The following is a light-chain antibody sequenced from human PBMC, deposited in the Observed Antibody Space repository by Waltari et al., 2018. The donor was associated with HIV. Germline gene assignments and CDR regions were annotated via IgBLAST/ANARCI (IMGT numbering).Light chain of an antibody. V-gene: IGKV1-9*01. J-gene: IGKJ4*01. Sequence: DIQLTQSSSFLSASIGARVTITCRAAQGIGSSLAWYQAKPGRAPKLLVYSASILQAGVPLRFGGSGSRTEFTLTVSSLQPEDFAAYYCQQYDTYPLTFGGGTKVEIK. CDR1: QGIGSS. CDR3: QQYDTYPLT. CDR2: SAS.